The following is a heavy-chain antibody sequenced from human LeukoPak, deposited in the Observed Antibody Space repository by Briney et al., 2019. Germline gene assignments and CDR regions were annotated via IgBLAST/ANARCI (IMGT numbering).Heavy chain of an antibody. J-gene: IGHJ5*02. V-gene: IGHV4-59*05. D-gene: IGHD5-12*01. Sequence: SETLSLTCTVSGGSISSYYWSWIRQPPGKGLEWIGSIYYSGSTYYNPSLKSRVTISVDTSKNQFSLKLSSVTAADTAVYYCATDVVATIRGFDPWGQGTLVTVSS. CDR3: ATDVVATIRGFDP. CDR1: GGSISSYY. CDR2: IYYSGST.